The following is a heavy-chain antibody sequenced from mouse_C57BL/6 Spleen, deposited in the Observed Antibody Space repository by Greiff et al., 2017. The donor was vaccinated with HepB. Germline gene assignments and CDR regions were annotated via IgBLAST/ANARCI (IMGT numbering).Heavy chain of an antibody. CDR1: GYTFTDYN. V-gene: IGHV1-22*01. CDR2: INPNNGGT. D-gene: IGHD1-3*01. CDR3: AREGLSRRVFAY. Sequence: EVQLQQSGPELVKPGASVKMSCKASGYTFTDYNMHWVKQSHGKSLEWIGYINPNNGGTSYNQKFKGKATLTVNKSSSTAYMELRSLTSEDSAVYYCAREGLSRRVFAYWGQGTLVTVSA. J-gene: IGHJ3*01.